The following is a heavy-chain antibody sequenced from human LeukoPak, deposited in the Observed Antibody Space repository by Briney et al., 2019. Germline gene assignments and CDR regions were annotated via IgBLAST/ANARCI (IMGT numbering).Heavy chain of an antibody. CDR3: ARSGLGGYYYYGMDV. CDR2: IIPIFGTA. CDR1: GGTFSSYA. V-gene: IGHV1-69*13. Sequence: SVKVSCKASGGTFSSYAISWVRQAPGQGLEWMGGIIPIFGTANYAQKFQGRVTIPADESTSTAYMELSSLRSEDTAVYYCARSGLGGYYYYGMDVWGKGTTVTVSS. J-gene: IGHJ6*04. D-gene: IGHD2-15*01.